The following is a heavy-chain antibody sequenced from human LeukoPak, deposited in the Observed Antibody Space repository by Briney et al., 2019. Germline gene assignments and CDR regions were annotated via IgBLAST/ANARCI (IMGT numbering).Heavy chain of an antibody. CDR3: ARSGIVVVPAASPPSGFDP. CDR1: GGSISSYY. V-gene: IGHV4-59*01. CDR2: IYYSGST. J-gene: IGHJ5*02. D-gene: IGHD2-2*01. Sequence: PSETLSLTCTVSGGSISSYYWSWIRQPPGKGLEWIGYIYYSGSTNYNPSLKSRVTISVDTSKNQFSLKLSSVTAADTAVYYCARSGIVVVPAASPPSGFDPWGQGTLVTVSS.